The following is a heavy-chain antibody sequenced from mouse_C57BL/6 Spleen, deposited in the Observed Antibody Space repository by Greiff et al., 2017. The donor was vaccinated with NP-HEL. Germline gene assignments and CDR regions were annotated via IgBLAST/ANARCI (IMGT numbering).Heavy chain of an antibody. CDR1: GYSITSGYY. V-gene: IGHV3-6*01. Sequence: EVQVVESGPGLVKPSQSLSLTCSVTGYSITSGYYWNWIRQFPGNKLEWMGYISYDGSNNYNPSLKNRISITRDTSKNQFFLKLNSVTTEDTATYYCARDYYDSRNWYFDVWGTGTTVTVSS. D-gene: IGHD1-1*01. J-gene: IGHJ1*03. CDR3: ARDYYDSRNWYFDV. CDR2: ISYDGSN.